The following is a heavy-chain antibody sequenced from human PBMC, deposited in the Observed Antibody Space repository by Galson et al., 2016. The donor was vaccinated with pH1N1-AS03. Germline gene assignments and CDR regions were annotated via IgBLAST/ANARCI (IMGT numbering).Heavy chain of an antibody. V-gene: IGHV4-61*01. CDR2: LCYTGST. CDR3: ARQHFAVIGGFYFDP. CDR1: AGTVVTGLYY. J-gene: IGHJ5*02. D-gene: IGHD3-3*02. Sequence: ETLSLTCTVSAGTVVTGLYYWSWIRQSPGKGLEWIGYLCYTGSTSYNPSLKSRVTISMDTSKNQFSLRLSSVTAADTAVYYCARQHFAVIGGFYFDPWGQGTLVTVSS.